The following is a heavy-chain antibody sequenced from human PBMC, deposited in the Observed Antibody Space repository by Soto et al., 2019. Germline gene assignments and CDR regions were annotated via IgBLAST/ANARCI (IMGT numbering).Heavy chain of an antibody. V-gene: IGHV4-39*01. CDR1: VGSVSNSNYY. J-gene: IGHJ4*02. D-gene: IGHD2-8*01. Sequence: SETRSRTWTVSVGSVSNSNYYWVWIRQSPGKGLEWIGSVYYRGRSYSKSSVKSRVTISVDTSKNQFSLNLNSVTASDTAVYYCVSQRTSVLTQAYFDYWGPGALVTVSS. CDR2: VYYRGRS. CDR3: VSQRTSVLTQAYFDY.